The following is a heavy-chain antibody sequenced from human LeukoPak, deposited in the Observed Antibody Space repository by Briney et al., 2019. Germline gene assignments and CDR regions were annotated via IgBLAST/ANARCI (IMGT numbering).Heavy chain of an antibody. CDR1: GGSISSYY. V-gene: IGHV4-34*01. CDR3: ARGSHVLRFLEWSPGDFDY. J-gene: IGHJ4*02. CDR2: INHSGST. Sequence: SETLSLTCTVSGGSISSYYWSWIRQPPGKGLEWIGEINHSGSTNYNPSLKSRVTISVDTSKNQFSLKLSSVTAADTAVYYCARGSHVLRFLEWSPGDFDYWGQGTLVTVSS. D-gene: IGHD3-3*01.